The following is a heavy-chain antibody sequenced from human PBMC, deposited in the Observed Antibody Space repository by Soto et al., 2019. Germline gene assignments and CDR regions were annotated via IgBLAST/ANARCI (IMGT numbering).Heavy chain of an antibody. CDR3: ARAPNIVVVPAIPSGMDV. V-gene: IGHV5-10-1*01. CDR1: GYSFTSYW. CDR2: IDPSDSYT. Sequence: ESLKISCKGSGYSFTSYWISWVRQMPGKGLEWMGRIDPSDSYTNYSPSFQGHVTISADKSISTAYLQWSSLKASDTAMYYCARAPNIVVVPAIPSGMDVWGQGTTVTVSS. J-gene: IGHJ6*02. D-gene: IGHD2-2*01.